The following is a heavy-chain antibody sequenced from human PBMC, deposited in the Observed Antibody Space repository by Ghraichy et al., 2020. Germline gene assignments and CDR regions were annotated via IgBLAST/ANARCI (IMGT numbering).Heavy chain of an antibody. CDR2: IYYSGST. CDR3: FRGQLGEYNWFDP. J-gene: IGHJ5*02. V-gene: IGHV4-39*01. D-gene: IGHD5-18*01. CDR1: GGSISSSSYY. Sequence: SETLSLTCTVSGGSISSSSYYWGWIRQPPGKGLEWIGSIYYSGSTYYNPSLKSRVTISVDTSKNQFSLKLSPVTAADPAVYYCFRGQLGEYNWFDPWGQGTLVTVSS.